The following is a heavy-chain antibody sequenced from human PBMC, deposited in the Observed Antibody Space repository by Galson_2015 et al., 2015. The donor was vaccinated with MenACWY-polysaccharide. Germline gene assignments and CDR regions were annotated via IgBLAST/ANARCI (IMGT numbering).Heavy chain of an antibody. J-gene: IGHJ4*02. CDR1: GYKFTSYD. CDR3: ATHPKGTDSRWYDY. Sequence: SVKVSCKASGYKFTSYDINWVRQATGQGLEWMGWMNPNSGNTGYAQKFQGRVTMTSNSAMTTAYMELSSLRSDDTAIYSCATHPKGTDSRWYDYWGQGTLVTVSS. D-gene: IGHD3-22*01. CDR2: MNPNSGNT. V-gene: IGHV1-8*01.